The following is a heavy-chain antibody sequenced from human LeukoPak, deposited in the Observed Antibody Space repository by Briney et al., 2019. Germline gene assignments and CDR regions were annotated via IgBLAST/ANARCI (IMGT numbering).Heavy chain of an antibody. J-gene: IGHJ3*01. V-gene: IGHV5-51*01. CDR3: ARPNITSYYDSRGYDTFDV. CDR2: IYPGDSDT. D-gene: IGHD3-22*01. Sequence: GESLKISCKGSGYSFTSYWIAWVRQMPGKGLEWMGIIYPGDSDTRYSPSFQGQVTISADKSVRTAYLQWSSLKASDTAMYYCARPNITSYYDSRGYDTFDVWGQGTMLTVSS. CDR1: GYSFTSYW.